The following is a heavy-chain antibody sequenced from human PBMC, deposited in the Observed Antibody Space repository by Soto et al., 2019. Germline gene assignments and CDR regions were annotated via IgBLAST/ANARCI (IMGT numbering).Heavy chain of an antibody. CDR1: GFTFTNYW. Sequence: GESLKISCKGSGFTFTNYWIAWVRQMPGKGLEWMGIIYPGDSKTRYSPSFQGQVTISADKSISTAFLHWSSLKASDTAMYYCVRHPNYYDSSGYYYSDSWGQGTQVTVSS. D-gene: IGHD3-22*01. CDR2: IYPGDSKT. CDR3: VRHPNYYDSSGYYYSDS. J-gene: IGHJ4*02. V-gene: IGHV5-51*01.